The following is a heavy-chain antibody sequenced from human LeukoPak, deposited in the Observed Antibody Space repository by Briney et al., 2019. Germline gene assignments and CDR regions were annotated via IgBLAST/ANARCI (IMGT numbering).Heavy chain of an antibody. V-gene: IGHV4-4*07. CDR3: ARDSLVGAYYYFDF. CDR1: GGYISSYY. Sequence: SETLSLTCTVSGGYISSYYWSWIRQPAGKGLEWIGRIYTSGSTNYNPSLKSRVTMSVDTSKNQFSLKLSSVTAADTAVYYCARDSLVGAYYYFDFWGQGTLVTVSS. CDR2: IYTSGST. J-gene: IGHJ4*02. D-gene: IGHD1-26*01.